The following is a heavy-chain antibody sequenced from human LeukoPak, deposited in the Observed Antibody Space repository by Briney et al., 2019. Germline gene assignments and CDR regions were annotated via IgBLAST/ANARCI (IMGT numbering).Heavy chain of an antibody. CDR3: ARDCPELIAAAERWSDP. Sequence: SETLSLTCTVSGGSISSYYWSWIRQPAGKGLEWIGRIYTSGSTNYNPSLKSRVTMSVDTSKNEFSLKLSSVAVADTGVYYCARDCPELIAAAERWSDPWGQGTLVTVSS. V-gene: IGHV4-4*07. CDR1: GGSISSYY. CDR2: IYTSGST. J-gene: IGHJ5*02. D-gene: IGHD6-13*01.